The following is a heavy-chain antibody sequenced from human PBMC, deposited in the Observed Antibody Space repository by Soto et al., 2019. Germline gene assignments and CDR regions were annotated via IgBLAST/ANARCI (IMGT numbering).Heavy chain of an antibody. D-gene: IGHD4-17*01. CDR2: IYYSGST. V-gene: IGHV4-59*01. J-gene: IGHJ6*02. CDR1: GGSISSYY. Sequence: KASETLSLTCTVSGGSISSYYWSWIRQPPGKGLEWIGYIYYSGSTNYNPSLKSRVTISVDTSKNQFSLKLSSVTAADTAVYYCARLSYGGIKYYYYYGMDVWGQGTTVTVSS. CDR3: ARLSYGGIKYYYYYGMDV.